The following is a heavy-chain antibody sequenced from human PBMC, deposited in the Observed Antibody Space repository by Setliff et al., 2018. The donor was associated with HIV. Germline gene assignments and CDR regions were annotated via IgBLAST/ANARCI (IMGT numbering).Heavy chain of an antibody. V-gene: IGHV1-69*13. Sequence: SVKVSCKASGGRFSNYGISWVRQAPGQGLEWMGGIIPIFGTTNYAQMFQGRVTMTADESTSTAYMELSSLRSEDTAVYYCARVGSYWTQFDYWGQGTLVTVSS. J-gene: IGHJ4*01. CDR2: IIPIFGTT. D-gene: IGHD2-15*01. CDR1: GGRFSNYG. CDR3: ARVGSYWTQFDY.